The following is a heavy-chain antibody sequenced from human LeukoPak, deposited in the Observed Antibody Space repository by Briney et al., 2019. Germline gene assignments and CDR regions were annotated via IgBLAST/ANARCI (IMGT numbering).Heavy chain of an antibody. CDR1: GSMYNYY. J-gene: IGHJ3*02. CDR3: ARAFFGRVHAFEI. V-gene: IGHV4-59*08. CDR2: IHYSGST. D-gene: IGHD3-10*01. Sequence: SETLSLTCTVSGSMYNYYWSWIRQPPGKGLEWIGYIHYSGSTNYDPSLESRVTMSLDTSKNQVSLKLNSVTAADTAVYYCARAFFGRVHAFEIWGQGTTVTVSS.